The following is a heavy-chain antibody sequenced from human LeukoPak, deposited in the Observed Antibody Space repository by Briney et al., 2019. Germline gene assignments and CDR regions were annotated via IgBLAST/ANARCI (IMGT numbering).Heavy chain of an antibody. CDR2: ISGSGGST. Sequence: GGSLRLSCAASGFTFSSYAMSWVRQAPGKGLEWVSAISGSGGSTYYADSVKGRFTISRDNSKNTLYLQMNSLRAEDTAVYYCAKDPRGSGSYGAGVRGYFDYWGQGTLVTVSS. J-gene: IGHJ4*02. V-gene: IGHV3-23*01. CDR3: AKDPRGSGSYGAGVRGYFDY. D-gene: IGHD1-26*01. CDR1: GFTFSSYA.